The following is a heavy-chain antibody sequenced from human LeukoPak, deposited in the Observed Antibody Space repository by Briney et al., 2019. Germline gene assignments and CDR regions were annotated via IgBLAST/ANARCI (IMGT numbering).Heavy chain of an antibody. CDR1: GGSISSYY. CDR3: ARGPDNWNSFFDY. V-gene: IGHV4-59*01. CDR2: IYHSGST. D-gene: IGHD1-7*01. Sequence: PSETLSLTCTVSGGSISSYYWSWIRQPPGKGLEWIGYIYHSGSTNYNPTLKSRVTISVDTSKNQFSLKLSSVTAADTAVYYCARGPDNWNSFFDYWGQGTLVTVSS. J-gene: IGHJ4*02.